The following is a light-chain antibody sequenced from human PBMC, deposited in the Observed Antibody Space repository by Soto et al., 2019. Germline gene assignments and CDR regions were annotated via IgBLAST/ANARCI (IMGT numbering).Light chain of an antibody. CDR1: SSNIGSNT. CDR3: AAWDDSLRGLA. V-gene: IGLV1-44*01. J-gene: IGLJ2*01. CDR2: NNS. Sequence: QAVVTQPPSASGTPGQMVTISCSGSSSNIGSNTVNWYQQLPGMAPKLLIYNNSQRPSGVPDRFSGSKSGTSASLAISGLQSEDEADYYCAAWDDSLRGLAFGGGTKLTVL.